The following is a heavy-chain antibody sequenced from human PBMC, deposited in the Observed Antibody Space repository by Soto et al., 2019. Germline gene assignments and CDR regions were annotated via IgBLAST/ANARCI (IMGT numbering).Heavy chain of an antibody. V-gene: IGHV3-33*01. CDR2: IGYDGNNK. CDR3: ARDRIAFDSSGLNAFDI. Sequence: QVQLVESGGGLVQPGRSLRLSCAASQFSFSSYAMHWVRQAPGKGLEWVAVIGYDGNNKYYGDSVKGRFTVSRDNPKNTLYLQMNSLRAEDAAVYYCARDRIAFDSSGLNAFDIWGQGTMVTVS. D-gene: IGHD3-22*01. J-gene: IGHJ3*02. CDR1: QFSFSSYA.